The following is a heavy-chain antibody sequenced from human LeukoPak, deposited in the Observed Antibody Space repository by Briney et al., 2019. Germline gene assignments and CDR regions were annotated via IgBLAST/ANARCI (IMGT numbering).Heavy chain of an antibody. CDR3: ASLRYCSSTSCQGYYYYMDV. Sequence: ASVKVSCKASGGTFSSYAISWVRQAPGQGLEWRGWIIPIFGTANYAQKFQGRVTITADESTSTAYMEPSSLRSEDTAVYYCASLRYCSSTSCQGYYYYMDVWGKGTTVTISS. V-gene: IGHV1-69*13. CDR1: GGTFSSYA. D-gene: IGHD2-2*01. J-gene: IGHJ6*03. CDR2: IIPIFGTA.